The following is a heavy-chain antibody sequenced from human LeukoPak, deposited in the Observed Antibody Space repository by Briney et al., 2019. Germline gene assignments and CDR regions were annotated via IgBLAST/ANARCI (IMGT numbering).Heavy chain of an antibody. D-gene: IGHD6-19*01. CDR1: GFTFSSYS. CDR3: ARARWSSTGWFLGY. J-gene: IGHJ4*02. V-gene: IGHV3-48*04. CDR2: ISSSSSTI. Sequence: PGGSLRLSCAASGFTFSSYSMNWVRQAPGKGLEWLSYISSSSSTIYYADSVKGRFTISRDNAKDALHLQLDNLRAEDAAVYYCARARWSSTGWFLGYWGQGTLVTVSS.